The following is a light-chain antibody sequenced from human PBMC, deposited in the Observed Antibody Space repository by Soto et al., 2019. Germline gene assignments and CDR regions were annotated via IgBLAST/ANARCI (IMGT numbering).Light chain of an antibody. CDR2: AAS. Sequence: AIRMTQSPSSFSASTGDRVTITCRASQGISSYLAWYQQKPGKAPKLLIYAASTLQSGVPSRFSSSGSGTDFTLTISCLQSEDFATYYCQQYYSYLFTFGPGTKVDIK. CDR3: QQYYSYLFT. CDR1: QGISSY. J-gene: IGKJ3*01. V-gene: IGKV1-8*01.